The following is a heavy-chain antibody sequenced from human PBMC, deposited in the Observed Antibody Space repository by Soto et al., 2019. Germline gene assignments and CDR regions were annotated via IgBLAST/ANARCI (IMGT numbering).Heavy chain of an antibody. D-gene: IGHD2-2*01. CDR2: ISSSSSYI. J-gene: IGHJ6*02. CDR1: GFTFSSYS. Sequence: AGGSLRLSCAASGFTFSSYSMNWVRQAPGKGLEWVSSISSSSSYIYYADSVKGRFTISRDNAKNSLYLQMNSLRAEDTAVYYCARGGEPGHCSSTSCGYYYYYYGMDVWGQGTTVTVSS. CDR3: ARGGEPGHCSSTSCGYYYYYYGMDV. V-gene: IGHV3-21*01.